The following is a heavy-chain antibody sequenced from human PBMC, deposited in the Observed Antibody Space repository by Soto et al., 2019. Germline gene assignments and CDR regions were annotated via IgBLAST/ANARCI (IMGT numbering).Heavy chain of an antibody. Sequence: GESLKISCKGSGYSFTSYWIGWVRQMPGKGLEWMGIIYPGDSDTRYSPSFQGQVTISADKSISTAYLQWSSLKASDTAMYYRARLVSPFDYYYGMDVWGQGTTVTVSS. V-gene: IGHV5-51*01. CDR2: IYPGDSDT. D-gene: IGHD2-2*01. CDR1: GYSFTSYW. J-gene: IGHJ6*02. CDR3: ARLVSPFDYYYGMDV.